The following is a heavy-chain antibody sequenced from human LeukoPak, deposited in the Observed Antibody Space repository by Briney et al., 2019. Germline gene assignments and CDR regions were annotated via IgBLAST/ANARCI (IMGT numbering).Heavy chain of an antibody. D-gene: IGHD3-3*01. Sequence: PGGSLRLSCAASGFTFSRYWMTWVRQAPGKGLEWVANIRGDGSERFYVGYLKGRFTISRDNAKNSLYLQMNSLRVDDTAVYYCVREGPPQGRPWSGWYPFDFWGQGILVTVSS. CDR1: GFTFSRYW. CDR3: VREGPPQGRPWSGWYPFDF. J-gene: IGHJ4*02. CDR2: IRGDGSER. V-gene: IGHV3-7*01.